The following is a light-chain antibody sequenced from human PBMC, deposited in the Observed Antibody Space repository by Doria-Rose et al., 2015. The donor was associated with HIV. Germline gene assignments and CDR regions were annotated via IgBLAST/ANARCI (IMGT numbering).Light chain of an antibody. CDR2: VVS. Sequence: ILLPLSPSTLSASVCDRVTITCRASQYINSWLAWYQQKPGKAPKLLIYVVSSLENGVPSRFSGSGSGTEFTLTIRSLQPDDSAIYFCQQYKTFPRTFGQGTKVELK. J-gene: IGKJ1*01. CDR1: QYINSW. CDR3: QQYKTFPRT. V-gene: IGKV1-5*03.